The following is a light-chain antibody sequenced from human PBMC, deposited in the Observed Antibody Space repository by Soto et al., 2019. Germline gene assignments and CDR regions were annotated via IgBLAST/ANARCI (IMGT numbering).Light chain of an antibody. CDR1: QSVSSN. CDR2: GAS. J-gene: IGKJ4*01. Sequence: EIVMTQSPATLSVSPGERATLSCRASQSVSSNLAWYQQKPGQPPRLLIYGASTRATGIPARFSGSGSGTEFTLTISSLQSADFAVYYCQQYNILPPLTFGGGTKVDIK. V-gene: IGKV3-15*01. CDR3: QQYNILPPLT.